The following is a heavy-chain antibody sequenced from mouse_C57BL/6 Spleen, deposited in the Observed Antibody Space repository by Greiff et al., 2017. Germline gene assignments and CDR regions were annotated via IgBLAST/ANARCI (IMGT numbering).Heavy chain of an antibody. J-gene: IGHJ2*01. CDR1: GFTFSSYA. CDR3: AREGDGYYGPYYFDY. CDR2: ISDGGSYT. V-gene: IGHV5-4*01. D-gene: IGHD2-3*01. Sequence: EVQLVESGGGLVKPGGSLKLSCAASGFTFSSYAMSWVRQTPEKRLEWVATISDGGSYTYYPDNVKGRFTISRDNAKNNLYLQMSHLKSEDTAMYYCAREGDGYYGPYYFDYWGQGTTLTVSS.